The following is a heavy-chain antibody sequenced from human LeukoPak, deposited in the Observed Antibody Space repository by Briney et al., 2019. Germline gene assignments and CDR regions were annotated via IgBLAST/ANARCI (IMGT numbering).Heavy chain of an antibody. J-gene: IGHJ3*02. V-gene: IGHV4-39*01. CDR2: IYCSGNT. Sequence: SSETLSLTCTLSGGSISSSTYYWAWIRQPPGKGLEWIGSIYCSGNTYYNPSLRGRVTLSVDTYKNQFSLRLSSVTAADTAVYFCARFVTGDGAFDIWGQGTMVTVSS. CDR3: ARFVTGDGAFDI. CDR1: GGSISSSTYY. D-gene: IGHD7-27*01.